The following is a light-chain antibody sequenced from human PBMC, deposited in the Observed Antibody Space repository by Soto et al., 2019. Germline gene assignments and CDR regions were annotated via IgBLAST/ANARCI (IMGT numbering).Light chain of an antibody. Sequence: DIVMTQTPLSSSVTLGQPASISCRSSQSLVFSDGNTYLTWLHQRPGQPPRLLIYQISKRFSGVPHRFSGSGAGTDFTLKISSVEAEDVGVYYCMQGVQFPFTFGPGTTVDIK. V-gene: IGKV2-24*01. CDR3: MQGVQFPFT. CDR1: QSLVFSDGNTY. J-gene: IGKJ3*01. CDR2: QIS.